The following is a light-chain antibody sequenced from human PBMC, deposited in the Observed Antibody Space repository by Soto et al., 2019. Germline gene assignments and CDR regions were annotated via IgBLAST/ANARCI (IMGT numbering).Light chain of an antibody. CDR1: SSDVGSYNL. J-gene: IGLJ3*02. Sequence: QSVLTQPASVSGSPGQSITISCTGTSSDVGSYNLVSWYQQHPGKAPKLMIYEGSKRPSGVSNRFSGSKSGNTASLTISGLQAEDGADYYCCSYAGSSTGVFGGGTQLTVL. V-gene: IGLV2-23*01. CDR3: CSYAGSSTGV. CDR2: EGS.